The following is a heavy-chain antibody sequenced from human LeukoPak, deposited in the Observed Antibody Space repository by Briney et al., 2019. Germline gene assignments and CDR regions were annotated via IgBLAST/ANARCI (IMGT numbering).Heavy chain of an antibody. V-gene: IGHV3-30-3*01. CDR1: GFTFSSYA. D-gene: IGHD4-17*01. CDR2: ISYDGSNK. CDR3: VVTGDSLFDS. Sequence: GGSLRLSCAASGFTFSSYAMHWVRQAPGKGLEWVAVISYDGSNKYYADSVKGRFTISRDNSKNTLYLQMNSLRAEDTAVYYCVVTGDSLFDSWGQGTLVTVSS. J-gene: IGHJ4*02.